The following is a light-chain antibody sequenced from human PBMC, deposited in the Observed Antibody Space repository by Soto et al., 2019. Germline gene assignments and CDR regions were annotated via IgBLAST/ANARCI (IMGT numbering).Light chain of an antibody. CDR1: QDINIY. V-gene: IGKV1-33*01. CDR3: QQYDTLLT. CDR2: DAS. Sequence: DIQMTQSPPSLSASVGDRVTITCQASQDINIYLNWYKQRPGKAPEILIYDASRLKSSVPSRFSGGGSGTHFTFTITGLHPEDFATYYCQQYDTLLTFGGGT. J-gene: IGKJ4*01.